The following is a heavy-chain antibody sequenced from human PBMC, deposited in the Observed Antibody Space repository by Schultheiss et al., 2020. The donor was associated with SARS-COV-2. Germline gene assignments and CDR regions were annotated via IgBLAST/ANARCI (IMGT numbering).Heavy chain of an antibody. J-gene: IGHJ5*02. CDR1: GGSISSYY. CDR3: ARTTVTTNWFDP. D-gene: IGHD4-11*01. CDR2: IYHSGST. V-gene: IGHV4-38-2*02. Sequence: SETLSLTCTVSGGSISSYYWGWIRQPPGKGLEWIGSIYHSGSTYYNPSLKSRVTISVDTSKNQFSLKLSSVTAADTAVYYCARTTVTTNWFDPWGQGTLVTVSS.